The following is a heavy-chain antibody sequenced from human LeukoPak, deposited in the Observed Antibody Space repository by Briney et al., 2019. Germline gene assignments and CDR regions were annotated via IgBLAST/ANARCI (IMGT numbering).Heavy chain of an antibody. D-gene: IGHD5-24*01. V-gene: IGHV4-34*01. Sequence: ADTLSLTCAVYGGSLSGYYWSCIRQPPGKGLVCIGELNHSGNTNYNPPLKSRVTISVDTSKNQFSLKLSSVTAADTAVYYCARASPAQSGDTASPHHDYWGQGTLVTVSS. CDR3: ARASPAQSGDTASPHHDY. J-gene: IGHJ4*02. CDR2: LNHSGNT. CDR1: GGSLSGYY.